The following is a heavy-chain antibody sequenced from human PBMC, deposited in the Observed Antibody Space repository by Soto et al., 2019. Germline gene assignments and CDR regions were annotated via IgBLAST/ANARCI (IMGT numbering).Heavy chain of an antibody. CDR3: VKDDSINWYGGHVRH. D-gene: IGHD6-13*01. V-gene: IGHV3-9*01. Sequence: EVQLVESGGGLVQPGRSLRLSCAASGFTFDDYAMHCVRQVPGKGLEWVSGINWTSGSIGYAYSVKGRFAISRDNAKNSLDLQMNSLIAEDTAFYYCVKDDSINWYGGHVRHSGPGTVV. CDR2: INWTSGSI. CDR1: GFTFDDYA. J-gene: IGHJ1*01.